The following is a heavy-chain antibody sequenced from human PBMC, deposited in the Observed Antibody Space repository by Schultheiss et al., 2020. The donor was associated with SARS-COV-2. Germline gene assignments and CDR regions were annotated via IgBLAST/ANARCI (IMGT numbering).Heavy chain of an antibody. CDR3: ARGAAVYYYYGMDV. V-gene: IGHV4-59*06. Sequence: SETLSLTCTVSGGSISSYYWSWIRQPPGKGLEWIGYIYYSGSTYYNPSLKSRVTISVDTSKNQFSLKLSSVTAADTAVYYCARGAAVYYYYGMDVWGQGTTVTVSS. D-gene: IGHD6-19*01. J-gene: IGHJ6*02. CDR2: IYYSGST. CDR1: GGSISSYY.